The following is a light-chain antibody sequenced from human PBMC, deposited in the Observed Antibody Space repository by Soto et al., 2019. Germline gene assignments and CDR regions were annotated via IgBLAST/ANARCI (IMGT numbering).Light chain of an antibody. Sequence: DIQVTQSPSSLSASVGDRVTITCRASQSITTFLNWYQQKPGNAPKLLIYAASSLKSGVPSRFSGSGSGTEFTLTISSLQPDDFATYYCQHYNSYSEAFGQGTKVDIK. J-gene: IGKJ1*01. CDR3: QHYNSYSEA. CDR2: AAS. CDR1: QSITTF. V-gene: IGKV1-5*01.